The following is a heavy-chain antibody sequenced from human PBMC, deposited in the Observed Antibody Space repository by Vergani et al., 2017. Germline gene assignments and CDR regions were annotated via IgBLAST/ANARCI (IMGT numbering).Heavy chain of an antibody. CDR1: GGTFSSYA. D-gene: IGHD3-10*01. J-gene: IGHJ3*02. CDR2: IIPIFGTA. CDR3: ARDGRYGSGSYLGRHDAFDI. Sequence: QVQLVQSGAEVKKPGSSVKVSCKASGGTFSSYAISWVRQAPGQGLEWMGGIIPIFGTANYAQKFQGRVTITADESTSTAYMELSSLRSEDTAVYYCARDGRYGSGSYLGRHDAFDIWGQGTMVTVSS. V-gene: IGHV1-69*01.